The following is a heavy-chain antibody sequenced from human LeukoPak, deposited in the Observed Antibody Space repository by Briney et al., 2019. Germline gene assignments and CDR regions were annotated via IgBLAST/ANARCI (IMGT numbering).Heavy chain of an antibody. CDR3: ARAVRDGFSDAFDI. V-gene: IGHV4-59*01. J-gene: IGHJ3*02. CDR2: IYYSGST. D-gene: IGHD5-24*01. Sequence: TSETLSLTCTVSGGSISSYYWSWIRQPPGSGMEWIGYIYYSGSTNTHPSLKSRVTISVDTSKNQFSLKLSSVTAAGTAVYYCARAVRDGFSDAFDIWGQGTMVTVSS. CDR1: GGSISSYY.